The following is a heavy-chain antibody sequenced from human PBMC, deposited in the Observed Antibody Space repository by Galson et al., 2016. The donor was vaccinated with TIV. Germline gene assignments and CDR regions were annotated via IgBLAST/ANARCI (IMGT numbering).Heavy chain of an antibody. CDR1: GFTFSRHW. D-gene: IGHD6-25*01. Sequence: SLRLSCAASGFTFSRHWMSWVRQTPGKGLEWVAKMKEDGSERYYVDSVKGRFTISRDNARNSLFLQMSSLRVDDTAVYYCAKDRGYFEGFDHWGPGTLVTVSS. CDR3: AKDRGYFEGFDH. J-gene: IGHJ4*02. CDR2: MKEDGSER. V-gene: IGHV3-7*03.